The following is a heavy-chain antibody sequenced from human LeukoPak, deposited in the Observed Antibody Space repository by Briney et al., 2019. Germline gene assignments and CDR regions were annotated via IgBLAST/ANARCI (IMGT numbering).Heavy chain of an antibody. V-gene: IGHV3-74*01. J-gene: IGHJ4*02. CDR3: TRGMGDY. CDR1: GFTFRSYW. Sequence: GGSLRLSCAVSGFTFRSYWMHWVRQAPGRGLVWVSRINSDGNLISFADSVKGRFTISRDNVKNMLYLQMNSLRSEDTAVYYCTRGMGDYGGQGTLVTVAS. D-gene: IGHD3-10*01. CDR2: INSDGNLI.